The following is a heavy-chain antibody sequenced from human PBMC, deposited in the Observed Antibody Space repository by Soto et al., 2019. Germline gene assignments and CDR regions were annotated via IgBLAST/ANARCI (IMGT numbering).Heavy chain of an antibody. CDR2: IYYSGST. Sequence: TSETLSLTCTVSGGSISSGGYYWGWIRQHPGKGLEWIGYIYYSGSTYYNPSLKSRVTISVDTSKNQFSLKLSSVTAADTAVYYCARETAVTLEDGMDVWGQGTTVTVSS. CDR1: GGSISSGGYY. D-gene: IGHD4-17*01. V-gene: IGHV4-31*03. J-gene: IGHJ6*02. CDR3: ARETAVTLEDGMDV.